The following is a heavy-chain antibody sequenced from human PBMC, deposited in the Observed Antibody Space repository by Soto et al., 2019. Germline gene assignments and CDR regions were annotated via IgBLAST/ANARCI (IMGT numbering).Heavy chain of an antibody. CDR1: GYNFSYYY. CDR2: VSPKSGST. Sequence: QVQLVQSAAEVKKPGASVKVSCKASGYNFSYYYIHWVRQAPGQGLEWLGWVSPKSGSTNYAQKFKGRVTMTRDTSSNTVYMDLSGLKSDDTAVFYCAREISGGGTLNWFDPWGQGTLVTVSS. J-gene: IGHJ5*02. CDR3: AREISGGGTLNWFDP. V-gene: IGHV1-2*02. D-gene: IGHD2-8*02.